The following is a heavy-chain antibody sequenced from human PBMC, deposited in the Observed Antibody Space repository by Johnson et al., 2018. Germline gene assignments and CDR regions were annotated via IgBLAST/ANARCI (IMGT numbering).Heavy chain of an antibody. CDR3: VRGGGAFNI. D-gene: IGHD3-10*01. V-gene: IGHV6-1*01. Sequence: QVQLQQSGPGLVKPSQTLSLTCAISGDSVSSNTAGWNWIRHSPSRGLEWLGRTYYRSKWYNDDAVSVKSRITINPDTSKNKFSLHTNSVTPEDTAVYYCVRGGGAFNIWGQGTLVTVSS. CDR2: TYYRSKWYN. J-gene: IGHJ3*02. CDR1: GDSVSSNTAG.